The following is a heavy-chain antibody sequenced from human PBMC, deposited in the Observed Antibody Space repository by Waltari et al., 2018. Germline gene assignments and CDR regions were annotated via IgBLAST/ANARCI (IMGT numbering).Heavy chain of an antibody. V-gene: IGHV1-2*02. D-gene: IGHD6-13*01. Sequence: QVQLVQSGAEVKKPGASVKVSCKASGYTFSGYYIHWVRQAPGQGLEWMGWINYNNGDRKYAQKFQGRVTMTRDTPISTAYMDLSGLISDDTAVYYCVRGQQLVPYTDEAFDIWGQGTVVTVSS. J-gene: IGHJ3*02. CDR2: INYNNGDR. CDR1: GYTFSGYY. CDR3: VRGQQLVPYTDEAFDI.